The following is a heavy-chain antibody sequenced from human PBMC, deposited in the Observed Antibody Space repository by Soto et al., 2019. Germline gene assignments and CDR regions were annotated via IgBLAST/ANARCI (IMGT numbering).Heavy chain of an antibody. V-gene: IGHV3-33*03. CDR2: IGYDGNNK. CDR1: GFSFTTYG. J-gene: IGHJ4*02. CDR3: AKDRHPDGIWTFDY. Sequence: HPGGSLRLSCEATGFSFTTYGMHWVRQAPGKGLEWVAVIGYDGNNKYYADPVRGRFSISRDDSKNTLYLQMDNLRVDDTALYFCAKDRHPDGIWTFDYWGQGTLVTVSS. D-gene: IGHD3-9*01.